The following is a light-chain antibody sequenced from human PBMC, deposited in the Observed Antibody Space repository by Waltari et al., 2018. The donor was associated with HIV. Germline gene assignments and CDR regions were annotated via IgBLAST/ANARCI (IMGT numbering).Light chain of an antibody. CDR1: KSNLGNNF. Sequence: QPTMTQAPSASKTPGQGITMSCSGRKSNLGNNFIYWSQQSPGAAPRLVMARNDRRPAGVPDRFSGTKSGTSAFLAITDLRLDDEATYVCASWDDNLRHWVFGGGTKLTVL. CDR2: RND. J-gene: IGLJ3*02. CDR3: ASWDDNLRHWV. V-gene: IGLV1-47*01.